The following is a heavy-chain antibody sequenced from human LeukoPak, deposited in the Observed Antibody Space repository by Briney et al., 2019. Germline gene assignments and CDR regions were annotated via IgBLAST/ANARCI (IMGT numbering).Heavy chain of an antibody. CDR3: ARGRLRLGLPGFDY. CDR2: IIPIFGTA. CDR1: VGTFSSYA. J-gene: IGHJ4*02. D-gene: IGHD3-16*01. Sequence: SVKVSCKASVGTFSSYAISWVRQAPGQGLEWMGRIIPIFGTANYAQKFQGRVTITTDESTSTAYMELSSLRSEDTAVYYCARGRLRLGLPGFDYWGREPWSPSPQ. V-gene: IGHV1-69*05.